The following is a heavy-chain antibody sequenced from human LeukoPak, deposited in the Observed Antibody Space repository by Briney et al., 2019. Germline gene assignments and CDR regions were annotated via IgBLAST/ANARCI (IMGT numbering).Heavy chain of an antibody. Sequence: ASVKVSCKASGYTFSDYYLHWVRQAPGQGLEWMGWINPNSGGTNYAQKFQGRVTMTRDTSIRTTYMELSRLRSDDTAVYYCVGHSSSSEGWFDPWGQGTLVTVSS. J-gene: IGHJ5*02. CDR1: GYTFSDYY. CDR2: INPNSGGT. D-gene: IGHD6-6*01. CDR3: VGHSSSSEGWFDP. V-gene: IGHV1-2*02.